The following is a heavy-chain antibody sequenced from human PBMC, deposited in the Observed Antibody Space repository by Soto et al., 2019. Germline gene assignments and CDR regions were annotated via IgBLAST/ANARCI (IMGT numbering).Heavy chain of an antibody. CDR2: ISDSGASA. J-gene: IGHJ4*02. V-gene: IGHV3-23*01. D-gene: IGHD2-21*01. Sequence: EVQLLESGGGLVQPGGSLRLSCAASGLTFSSYGMSWVRQAPGKGLEWVSSISDSGASAYYADSVKGRFTISRDNSKNTLYLHMNSLRAEDTAVYYCAKDLDGKRIVPQRADYWGQGTLVTVSS. CDR1: GLTFSSYG. CDR3: AKDLDGKRIVPQRADY.